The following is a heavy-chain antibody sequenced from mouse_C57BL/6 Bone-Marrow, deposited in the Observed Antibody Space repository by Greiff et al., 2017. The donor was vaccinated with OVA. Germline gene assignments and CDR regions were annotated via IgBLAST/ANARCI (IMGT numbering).Heavy chain of an antibody. CDR2: IYPRSGNT. V-gene: IGHV1-81*01. D-gene: IGHD2-3*01. CDR1: GYTFTSYG. J-gene: IGHJ3*01. CDR3: ASFDGSRFAY. Sequence: QVQLQQSGAELARPGASVKLSCKASGYTFTSYGISWVKQRTGQGLEWIGEIYPRSGNTYSNEKFKGKATLTADKSSSTAYMELRSLTSEDSAVYFCASFDGSRFAYWGQGTLVTVSA.